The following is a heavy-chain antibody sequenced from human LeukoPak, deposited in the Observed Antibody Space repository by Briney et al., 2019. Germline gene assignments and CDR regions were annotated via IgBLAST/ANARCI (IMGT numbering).Heavy chain of an antibody. Sequence: PGGSLRLSCVASGFTFSTHGMSWVRQATGKGLEWVSGISGSGGSTYYADSVKGRFTISRDNSKNTLYLQMNSLRAEDTAVYYCAREGMDSSSFGYYYMDVWGKGTTVTVSS. V-gene: IGHV3-23*01. D-gene: IGHD6-6*01. CDR2: ISGSGGST. CDR1: GFTFSTHG. J-gene: IGHJ6*03. CDR3: AREGMDSSSFGYYYMDV.